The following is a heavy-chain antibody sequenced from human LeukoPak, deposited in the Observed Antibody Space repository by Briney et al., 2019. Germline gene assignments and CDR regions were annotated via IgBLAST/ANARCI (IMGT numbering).Heavy chain of an antibody. CDR2: ISCDGSNK. V-gene: IGHV3-30*04. Sequence: GGSLRLSCAASGFTFSGYAMHWVRQAPGKGLEWGSVISCDGSNKYYADSVKGRFTISRDNSKKTLYLQMNSLRSEDTAVYYCSRSLIAIIGRSRGAFDIWGQGTWVT. CDR3: SRSLIAIIGRSRGAFDI. D-gene: IGHD2-21*01. J-gene: IGHJ3*02. CDR1: GFTFSGYA.